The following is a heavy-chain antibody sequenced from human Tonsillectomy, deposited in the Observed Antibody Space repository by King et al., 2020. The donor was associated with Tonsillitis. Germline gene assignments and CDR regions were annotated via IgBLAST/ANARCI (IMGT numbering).Heavy chain of an antibody. D-gene: IGHD3-3*01. CDR1: GFTFSNYN. V-gene: IGHV3-21*01. J-gene: IGHJ4*02. CDR3: ARDRDDFWSGYYYV. Sequence: VQLVESGGGLVKPGGSLRLSCAASGFTFSNYNMHWVRQAPGKGLEWVSSITSSSSYIYYADSVKGRFTISSDNAKNSLYLQMNSLRAEDTAVYHCARDRDDFWSGYYYVWGQGTLVTVSS. CDR2: ITSSSSYI.